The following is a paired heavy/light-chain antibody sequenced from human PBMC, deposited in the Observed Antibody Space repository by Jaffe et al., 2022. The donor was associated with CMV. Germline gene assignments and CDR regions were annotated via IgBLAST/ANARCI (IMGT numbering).Heavy chain of an antibody. V-gene: IGHV3-43*01. Sequence: EVQLVESGGVVVQPGGSLRLSCAASGFTFDDYTMHWVRQAPGKGLEWVSLISWDGGSTYYADSVKGRFTISRDNSKNSLYLQMNSLRTEDTALYYCAKDKEGYNWNPGYFDLWGRGTLVTVSS. CDR2: ISWDGGST. CDR3: AKDKEGYNWNPGYFDL. CDR1: GFTFDDYT. D-gene: IGHD1-20*01. J-gene: IGHJ2*01.
Light chain of an antibody. CDR1: SLRSYY. Sequence: SSELTQDPAVSVALGQTVRITCQGDSLRSYYASWYQQKPGQAPVLVIYGKNNRPSGIPDRFSGSSSGNTASLTITGAQAEDEADYYCNSRDSSGNRYVFGTGTKVTVL. J-gene: IGLJ1*01. V-gene: IGLV3-19*01. CDR3: NSRDSSGNRYV. CDR2: GKN.